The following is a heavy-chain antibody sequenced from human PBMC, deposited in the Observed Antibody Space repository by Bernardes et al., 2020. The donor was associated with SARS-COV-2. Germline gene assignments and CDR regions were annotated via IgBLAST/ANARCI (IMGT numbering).Heavy chain of an antibody. D-gene: IGHD2-2*01. CDR3: ARRSFEAMHPFDY. V-gene: IGHV4-39*01. CDR2: AYYSGNT. J-gene: IGHJ4*02. Sequence: SEPLSLTCTVSGGSITNVNYYWGWLLQPPGKGLEWIGSAYYSGNTYYNPSLKSRVTIAVDTSKNQFSLRLRSVTATDTAVYYCARRSFEAMHPFDYWGQGTLVTVSS. CDR1: GGSITNVNYY.